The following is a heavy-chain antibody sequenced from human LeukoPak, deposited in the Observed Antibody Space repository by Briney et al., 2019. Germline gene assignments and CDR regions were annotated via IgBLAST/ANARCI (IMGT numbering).Heavy chain of an antibody. D-gene: IGHD2-8*01. CDR2: ISSSSSYI. CDR1: GFTFSSYS. V-gene: IGHV3-21*01. Sequence: PGGSLRLSCAASGFTFSSYSMNWVRQAPGKGLEWVPSISSSSSYIYYADSVKGRFTISRDNARNSLYLQMNSLRAEDTAVYYCARAHLYCTNGVCYTYYFDYWGQGTLVTVSS. CDR3: ARAHLYCTNGVCYTYYFDY. J-gene: IGHJ4*02.